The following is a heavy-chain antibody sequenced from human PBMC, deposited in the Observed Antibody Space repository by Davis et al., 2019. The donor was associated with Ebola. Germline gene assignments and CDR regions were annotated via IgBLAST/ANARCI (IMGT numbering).Heavy chain of an antibody. Sequence: GESLKISCAASGFTFSSYWMSWVRQAPGKGLEWVSAISGSGGSTYYADSVKGRFTISRDNSKNTLYLQMNSLRAEDTAVYYCAKEERCSSTSCYTGADVWGQGTTVTVSS. CDR2: ISGSGGST. D-gene: IGHD2-2*02. V-gene: IGHV3-23*01. J-gene: IGHJ6*02. CDR3: AKEERCSSTSCYTGADV. CDR1: GFTFSSYW.